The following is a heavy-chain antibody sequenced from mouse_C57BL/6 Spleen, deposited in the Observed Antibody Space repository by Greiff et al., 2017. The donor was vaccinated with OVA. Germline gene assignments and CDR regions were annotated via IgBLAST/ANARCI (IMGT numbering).Heavy chain of an antibody. J-gene: IGHJ1*03. D-gene: IGHD3-2*02. CDR1: GYTFTDYY. V-gene: IGHV1-19*01. CDR3: ARTQAGHWYFDV. CDR2: INPYNGGT. Sequence: VQLKESGPVLVKPGASVKMSCKASGYTFTDYYMNWVKQSHGKSLEWIGVINPYNGGTSYNQKFKGKATLTVDKSSSTAYMELNSLTSEDSAVYYCARTQAGHWYFDVWGTGTTVTVSS.